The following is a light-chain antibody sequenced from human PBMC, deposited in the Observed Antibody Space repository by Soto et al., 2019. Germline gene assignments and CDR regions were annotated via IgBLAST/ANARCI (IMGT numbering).Light chain of an antibody. CDR3: QQSFSPLWT. CDR1: QSISNY. CDR2: AAS. Sequence: DIQMTQSPSSLSASVGDRVTITCRASQSISNYLNWYQQKPGKAPKLLIYAASSMQSGVPSRFGGSGSETDFNPTISSLQPDDSATYYCQQSFSPLWTFGQGTKVEV. V-gene: IGKV1-39*01. J-gene: IGKJ1*01.